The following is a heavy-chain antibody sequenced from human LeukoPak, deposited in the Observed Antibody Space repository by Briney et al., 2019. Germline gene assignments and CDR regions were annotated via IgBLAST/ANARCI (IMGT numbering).Heavy chain of an antibody. D-gene: IGHD2-2*01. CDR1: GFTFSSYA. CDR3: ARAWDFEVGAFDL. CDR2: ISYDGSNK. V-gene: IGHV3-30*14. J-gene: IGHJ3*01. Sequence: GRSLRLSCAASGFTFSSYAMHWVRQAPGKGLEWVAVISYDGSNKYYADSVKGRFTISRDDSKNTLDLEMNNLRGDDAAVYYCARAWDFEVGAFDLWGQGTTVTVSS.